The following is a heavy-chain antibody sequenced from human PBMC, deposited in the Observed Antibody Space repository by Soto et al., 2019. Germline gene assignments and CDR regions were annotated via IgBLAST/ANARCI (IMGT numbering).Heavy chain of an antibody. V-gene: IGHV4-34*01. CDR1: GGSFSGYY. CDR3: ARAYGGNSGVFDY. Sequence: QVQLQQWGAGLLKPSETQSLTCAVYGGSFSGYYWSWIRQPPGKGLEWIGEINHSGSTNYNPSLKSRVTISVDTSKNQFSLKLSSVTAADTAVYYCARAYGGNSGVFDYWGQGTLVTVSS. CDR2: INHSGST. D-gene: IGHD4-17*01. J-gene: IGHJ4*02.